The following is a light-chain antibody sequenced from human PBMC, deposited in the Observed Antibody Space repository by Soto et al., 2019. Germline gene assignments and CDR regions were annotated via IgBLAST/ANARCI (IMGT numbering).Light chain of an antibody. Sequence: DIQMTQSPSTLSASVGGRVTITCRASQSVGTWVAWYQQKPGKAPKLLIYGASNLESGVPSRFSGSGSGTEFTLTITTLQPDDFATYFCQLYNRNTWRFGPGTKVDI. CDR1: QSVGTW. CDR2: GAS. CDR3: QLYNRNTWR. V-gene: IGKV1-5*01. J-gene: IGKJ1*01.